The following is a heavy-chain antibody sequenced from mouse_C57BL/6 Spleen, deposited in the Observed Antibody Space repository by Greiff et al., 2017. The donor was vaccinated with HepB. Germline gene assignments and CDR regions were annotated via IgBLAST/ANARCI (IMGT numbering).Heavy chain of an antibody. Sequence: EVKLQQSGPELVKPGASVKMSCKASGYTFTDYNMHWVKQSHGKSLEWIGYINPNNGGTSYNQKFKGKATLTVNKSSSTAYMELRSLTSEDSAVYYCARSSPGTEFAYWGQGTLVTVSA. J-gene: IGHJ3*01. CDR2: INPNNGGT. CDR1: GYTFTDYN. D-gene: IGHD4-1*01. CDR3: ARSSPGTEFAY. V-gene: IGHV1-22*01.